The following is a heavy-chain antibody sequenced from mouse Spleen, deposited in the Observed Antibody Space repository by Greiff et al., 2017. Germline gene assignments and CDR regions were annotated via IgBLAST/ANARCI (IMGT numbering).Heavy chain of an antibody. J-gene: IGHJ2*01. CDR2: ISNGGGST. V-gene: IGHV5-12*02. CDR1: GFTLSDYY. D-gene: IGHD2-1*01. Sequence: EVKLVESGGGLVQPGGSLKLSCATPGFTLSDYYMYWVRQTPEKRLEWVAYISNGGGSTYYPDTVKGRFTISRDNAKNTLYLQMSRLKSEDTAMYYCARQNNGNYDYFDYWGQGTTLTVSS. CDR3: ARQNNGNYDYFDY.